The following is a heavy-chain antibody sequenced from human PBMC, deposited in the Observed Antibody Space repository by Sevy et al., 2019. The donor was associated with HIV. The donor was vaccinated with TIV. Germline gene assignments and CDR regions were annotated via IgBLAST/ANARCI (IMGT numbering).Heavy chain of an antibody. CDR1: GFTFSNYA. V-gene: IGHV3-23*01. D-gene: IGHD6-25*01. CDR2: ISGSGGDT. Sequence: GGSLRLSCAASGFTFSNYAMNWVRQAPGKGLEWVSAISGSGGDTYYAASVKGRFTISRDNSKNTLYLQMNSLRVEDTAAYYCAKSMGGFDAFDIWGQGTMVTVSS. CDR3: AKSMGGFDAFDI. J-gene: IGHJ3*02.